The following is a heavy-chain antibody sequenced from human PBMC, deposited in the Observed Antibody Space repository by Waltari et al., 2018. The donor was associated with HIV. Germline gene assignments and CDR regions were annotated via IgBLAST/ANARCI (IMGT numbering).Heavy chain of an antibody. CDR2: IYSGGRT. CDR1: GFTVSSNY. CDR3: ASIAYCGGDCYPRGMDV. Sequence: EVQLVESGGGLVQPGGSLRLSCAASGFTVSSNYMSWVRQAPGKGLEGVSGIYSGGRTYYADSVKGRFTISRYNSKNTRYLQMNSLRAEDTAVYYCASIAYCGGDCYPRGMDVWGQGTTVTVSS. V-gene: IGHV3-66*01. J-gene: IGHJ6*02. D-gene: IGHD2-21*02.